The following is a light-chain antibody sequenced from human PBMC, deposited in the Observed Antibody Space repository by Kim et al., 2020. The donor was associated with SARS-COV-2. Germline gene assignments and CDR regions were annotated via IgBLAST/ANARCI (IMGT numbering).Light chain of an antibody. CDR1: SSNIGAGYD. CDR2: GNN. J-gene: IGLJ2*01. V-gene: IGLV1-40*01. CDR3: QSFDTSLSGV. Sequence: GQRVTLSCTGSSSNIGAGYDVHWYQHLPGTAPRLLIYGNNNRPSGVPDRFSGSKSGTSASLAITGLQPEDEADYYCQSFDTSLSGVLGGGTQLTVL.